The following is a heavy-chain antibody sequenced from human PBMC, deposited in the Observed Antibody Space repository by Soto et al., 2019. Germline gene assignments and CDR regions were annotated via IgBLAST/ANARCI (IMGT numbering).Heavy chain of an antibody. D-gene: IGHD4-17*01. CDR3: SRGDANKIVVTTYYGMDV. V-gene: IGHV1-69*05. J-gene: IGHJ6*02. Sequence: QVQLVQSGAEVKKPGSSVRVSCKASGGTLRNYGISWVRQAPGQGLEWMGGIIPVFGTANYAQKFQGRVTITPGQSTSPVYMDVTSLRSEDTAVYACSRGDANKIVVTTYYGMDVWGQGTTVTVSS. CDR1: GGTLRNYG. CDR2: IIPVFGTA.